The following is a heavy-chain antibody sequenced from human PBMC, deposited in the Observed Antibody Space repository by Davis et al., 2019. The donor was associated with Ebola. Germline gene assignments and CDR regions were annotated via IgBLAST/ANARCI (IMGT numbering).Heavy chain of an antibody. J-gene: IGHJ2*01. CDR3: ARRKAYYYDSSGYYLGRYFDL. CDR2: IYYSGST. V-gene: IGHV4-39*01. D-gene: IGHD3-22*01. CDR1: GGSISSSSYY. Sequence: MPSETLSLTCTVSGGSISSSSYYWGWIRQPPGKGLEWIGSIYYSGSTYYNPSLKSRVTISVDTSKNQFSLKLSSVTAADTAVYYCARRKAYYYDSSGYYLGRYFDLWGRGTLVTVSS.